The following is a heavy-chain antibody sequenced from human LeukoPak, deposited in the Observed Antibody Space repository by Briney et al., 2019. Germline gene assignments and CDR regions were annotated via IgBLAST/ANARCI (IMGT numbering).Heavy chain of an antibody. CDR3: AKGYYDFWSGYFDY. CDR1: GFTFDDYA. D-gene: IGHD3-3*01. CDR2: ISWNSGSI. J-gene: IGHJ4*02. Sequence: GGSLRLSCAASGFTFDDYAMHWVRQAPGKGLEWVSGISWNSGSIGYADSVKGRFTISRDNAKNSLYLQMNSLRAEDMALYYCAKGYYDFWSGYFDYWGQGTLVTVSS. V-gene: IGHV3-9*03.